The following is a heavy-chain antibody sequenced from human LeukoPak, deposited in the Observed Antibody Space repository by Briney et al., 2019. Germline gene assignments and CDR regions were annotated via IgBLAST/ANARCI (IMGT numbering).Heavy chain of an antibody. CDR3: ASGFSYGKVDY. CDR2: IYSGGRI. V-gene: IGHV3-66*01. J-gene: IGHJ4*02. Sequence: GGSLRLSCAASGFTVSSNYMSWVRQAPGKGLEWVSLIYSGGRIFYADSVKGRFIISTVNSKNTLYLQMNSLRAEDTAVYYCASGFSYGKVDYWGQGTLVTVSS. CDR1: GFTVSSNY. D-gene: IGHD5-18*01.